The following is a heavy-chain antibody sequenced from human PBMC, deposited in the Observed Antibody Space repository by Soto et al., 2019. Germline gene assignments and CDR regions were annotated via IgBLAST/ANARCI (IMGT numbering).Heavy chain of an antibody. CDR3: ARVKVPAAVLGAFEV. Sequence: QAQLVQSGGEMKKAGASVKVSCKASGYTFTTYGITWVRQAPGQGLDWMGWINPLKGDTKSAANFQDRVTMTTDTSTRKAYMELRSLRSDDTAVYYCARVKVPAAVLGAFEVWGQGTLVTVSS. V-gene: IGHV1-18*01. D-gene: IGHD2-2*01. CDR1: GYTFTTYG. CDR2: INPLKGDT. J-gene: IGHJ3*01.